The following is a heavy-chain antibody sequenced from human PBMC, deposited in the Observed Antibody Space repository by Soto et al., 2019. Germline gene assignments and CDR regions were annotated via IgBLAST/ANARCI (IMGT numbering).Heavy chain of an antibody. CDR1: GFTVSTFG. J-gene: IGHJ4*02. V-gene: IGHV3-30*03. Sequence: QVQLVESGGGVVQPGRSLRLSCAVSGFTVSTFGRHWVRQAPGKGLEWVAVISRDGNTKFYVDSVKGRFTISRDNSRNTLFLEMNSLRGDDMAVYYCTGEVASGYWGQGTLVTVSS. CDR2: ISRDGNTK. CDR3: TGEVASGY. D-gene: IGHD2-8*02.